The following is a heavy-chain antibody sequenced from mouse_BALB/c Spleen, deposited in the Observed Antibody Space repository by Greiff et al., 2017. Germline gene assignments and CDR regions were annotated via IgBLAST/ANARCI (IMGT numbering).Heavy chain of an antibody. D-gene: IGHD1-1*01. Sequence: VHVKQSGAELVKPGASVKLSCTASGFNIKDTYMHWVKQRPEQGLEWIGRIDPANGNTKYDPKFQGKATITADTSSNTAYLQLSSLTSEDTAVYYCARNYYGSSYVDYWGQGTTLTVSS. CDR3: ARNYYGSSYVDY. V-gene: IGHV14-3*02. CDR2: IDPANGNT. J-gene: IGHJ2*01. CDR1: GFNIKDTY.